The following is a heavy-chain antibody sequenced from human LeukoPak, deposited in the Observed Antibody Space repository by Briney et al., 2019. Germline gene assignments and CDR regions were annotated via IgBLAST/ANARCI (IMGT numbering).Heavy chain of an antibody. V-gene: IGHV4-38-2*02. J-gene: IGHJ4*02. CDR1: GSSISRGNY. CDR3: ARRPTVYYGSGSYSYSFDY. Sequence: PSETLSLTCSVSGSSISRGNYWGWTRPPPGKGLGWLGNMSHGGSSDYSPSVKRGVTIYGETTKNNVSLKLTSVNDADTAVYYCARRPTVYYGSGSYSYSFDYWGQGTLLTVSS. CDR2: MSHGGSS. D-gene: IGHD3-10*01.